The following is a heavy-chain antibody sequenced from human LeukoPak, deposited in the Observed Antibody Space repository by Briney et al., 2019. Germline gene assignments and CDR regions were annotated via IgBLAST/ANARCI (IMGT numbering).Heavy chain of an antibody. D-gene: IGHD3-22*01. V-gene: IGHV1-18*01. J-gene: IGHJ4*02. CDR1: GYTFTSYG. Sequence: ASVKVSCKASGYTFTSYGISWVRRAPGQGLEWMGWISAYNGNTNYAQKLQGRVTMTTDTSTSTAYMELRSLRSDDTAVYYCARGFPRYYYDSSGYYYFDYWGQGTLVTVSS. CDR2: ISAYNGNT. CDR3: ARGFPRYYYDSSGYYYFDY.